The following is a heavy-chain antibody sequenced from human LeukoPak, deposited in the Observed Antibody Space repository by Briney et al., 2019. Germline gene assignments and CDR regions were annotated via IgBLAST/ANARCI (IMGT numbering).Heavy chain of an antibody. CDR3: AKDIALYREPLEY. D-gene: IGHD1-26*01. CDR1: GFTFRTNG. V-gene: IGHV3-30*02. CDR2: VRYDGTDK. J-gene: IGHJ4*02. Sequence: GGSLRLSCVASGFTFRTNGMHWVRRAPGKGLEWVAFVRYDGTDKNYLDSVKGRFTISRDNSKNTLYLQMTSLRAEDTAVYYCAKDIALYREPLEYWGQGTLVTVSS.